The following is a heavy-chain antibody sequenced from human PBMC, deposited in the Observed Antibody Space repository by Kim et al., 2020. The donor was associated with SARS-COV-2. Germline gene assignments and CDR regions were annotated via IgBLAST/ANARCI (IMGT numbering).Heavy chain of an antibody. CDR2: IIPIFGTA. Sequence: SVKVSCKASGGTFSSYAISWVRQAPGQGLEWMGGIIPIFGTANYAQKFQGRVTITADESTSTAYMELSSLRSEDTAVYYCARNTYYYGSGNGNFDYWGQGTLVTVSS. CDR3: ARNTYYYGSGNGNFDY. J-gene: IGHJ4*02. CDR1: GGTFSSYA. V-gene: IGHV1-69*13. D-gene: IGHD3-10*01.